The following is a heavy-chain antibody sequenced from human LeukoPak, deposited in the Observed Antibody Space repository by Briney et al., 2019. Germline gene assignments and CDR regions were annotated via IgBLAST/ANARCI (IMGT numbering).Heavy chain of an antibody. V-gene: IGHV3-33*01. D-gene: IGHD3-10*01. J-gene: IGHJ6*02. Sequence: PGKSLRLSCAASGFTFSSYGMHWVRQAPGKGLEWVAVIWYDGSNKYYADSVKGRFTISRDNSKNTLYLQMNSLRAEDTAVYYCAREVGVTMVRGVIILADYYYGMGVWGQGTTVTVSS. CDR2: IWYDGSNK. CDR1: GFTFSSYG. CDR3: AREVGVTMVRGVIILADYYYGMGV.